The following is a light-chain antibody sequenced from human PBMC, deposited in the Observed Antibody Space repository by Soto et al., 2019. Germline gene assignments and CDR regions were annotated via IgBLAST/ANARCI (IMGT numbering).Light chain of an antibody. J-gene: IGLJ1*01. CDR1: SSDVGGYNY. Sequence: QSVLTQPASVSGSPGQSITISCTGTSSDVGGYNYVSWYQQHPGKAPKLMIYAVSNRPSGVSNRFSGSKSGNTATLTISGLQAEDEADYYCCSYTVTGTYVFGTGIKVTV. CDR3: CSYTVTGTYV. V-gene: IGLV2-14*01. CDR2: AVS.